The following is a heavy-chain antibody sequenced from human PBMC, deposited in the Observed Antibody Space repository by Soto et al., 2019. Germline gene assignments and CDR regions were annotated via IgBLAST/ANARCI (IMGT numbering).Heavy chain of an antibody. CDR2: ISISSSYI. J-gene: IGHJ4*02. V-gene: IGHV3-21*01. Sequence: GGSLGFSCAAPDLTFGGNSMTGFRRPQGKGRDWVSSISISSSYIYYADSVKGRFTISRDNAKNSLYLQMNSLRAEDTAVYYCARGYSSSSFDYWGQGTLVTVSS. CDR1: DLTFGGNS. CDR3: ARGYSSSSFDY. D-gene: IGHD6-6*01.